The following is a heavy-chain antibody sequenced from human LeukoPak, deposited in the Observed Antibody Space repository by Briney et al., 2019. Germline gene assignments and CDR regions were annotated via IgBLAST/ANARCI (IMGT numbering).Heavy chain of an antibody. CDR3: ARAIGVVPAAILDY. CDR1: GGSISSGGYY. V-gene: IGHV4-30-2*01. J-gene: IGHJ4*02. CDR2: IYHSGST. D-gene: IGHD2-2*01. Sequence: SQTLSLTCTVSGGSISSGGYYWSWIRQPPGKGLEWIGSIYHSGSTNYNPSLKSRVTISVDTSKNQFSLELSSVTAADTAVYYCARAIGVVPAAILDYWGQGTLVTVSS.